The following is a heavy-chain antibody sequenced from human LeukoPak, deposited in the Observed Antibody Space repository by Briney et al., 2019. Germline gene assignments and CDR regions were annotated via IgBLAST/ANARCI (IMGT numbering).Heavy chain of an antibody. Sequence: PGGSLRLSCAASGFTFSSYAMSWVRQAAGKGLEWVSSISGSGGSTYYADSVKGRFTISRDSSKNMLYLQMNTLRAEDMAIYYCAKDGIDSGDPNGFDPWGQGTLVTVSS. D-gene: IGHD3-10*01. CDR3: AKDGIDSGDPNGFDP. CDR2: ISGSGGST. J-gene: IGHJ5*02. V-gene: IGHV3-23*01. CDR1: GFTFSSYA.